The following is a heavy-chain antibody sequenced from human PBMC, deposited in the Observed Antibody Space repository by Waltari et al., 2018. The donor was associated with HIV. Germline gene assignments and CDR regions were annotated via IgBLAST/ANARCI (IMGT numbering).Heavy chain of an antibody. CDR1: GGSISSGTYY. Sequence: QVQLQESDPGLVKPSQTLSLTCTVSGGSISSGTYYWTWIRQPAGKGLEWIGRIYTSGSTNYTPSLKSRITISLDTSKNQFSLKLSSVTAADTAVYYCAREHGGKGVDVWGQGTTVTVSS. J-gene: IGHJ6*02. CDR2: IYTSGST. CDR3: AREHGGKGVDV. V-gene: IGHV4-61*02.